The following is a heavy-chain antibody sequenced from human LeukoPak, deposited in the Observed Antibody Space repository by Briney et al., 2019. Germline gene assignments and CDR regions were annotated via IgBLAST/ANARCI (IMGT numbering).Heavy chain of an antibody. CDR1: GGSISSYY. D-gene: IGHD4-11*01. J-gene: IGHJ4*02. V-gene: IGHV4-59*01. CDR2: IYYSGST. Sequence: SETLSLTCTVSGGSISSYYWSWIRQPPGKGLEWIGYIYYSGSTSYNPSLKSRVTISVATSENQFSLKLTSVTAADTAVYYCASGADYSNYYFNYWGQGTLVTVSS. CDR3: ASGADYSNYYFNY.